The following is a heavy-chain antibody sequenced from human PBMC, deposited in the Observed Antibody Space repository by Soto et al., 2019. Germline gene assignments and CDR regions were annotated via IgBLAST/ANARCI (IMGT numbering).Heavy chain of an antibody. CDR2: IFHSGNT. CDR1: SGSIDTTNW. D-gene: IGHD2-8*01. CDR3: ARRTWGMDV. J-gene: IGHJ6*02. V-gene: IGHV4-4*02. Sequence: QVQLQESGPGLVKPSGTLSFTCAVSSGSIDTTNWWSWVRQPPGKGLEWIGEIFHSGNTYYNPSLASRVTISVDTSKNQFSLNLRSVTAADTAVYYCARRTWGMDVWGQGTTVTVSS.